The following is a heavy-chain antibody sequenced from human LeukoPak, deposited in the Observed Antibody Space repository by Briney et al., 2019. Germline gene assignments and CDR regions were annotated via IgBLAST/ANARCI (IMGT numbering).Heavy chain of an antibody. D-gene: IGHD3-10*01. CDR1: GFSVTTDSYC. CDR3: ARDHFGSLDS. CDR2: DYCGGNT. J-gene: IGHJ4*02. V-gene: IGHV4-61*01. Sequence: PSETLSLTCTVSGFSVTTDSYCWGWIRQPPGKGLEWIGYDYCGGNTNYDPSLKRRVTISVDTSKNQFSLTLTSVTATDTAVYFCARDHFGSLDSWGQGILVTVSS.